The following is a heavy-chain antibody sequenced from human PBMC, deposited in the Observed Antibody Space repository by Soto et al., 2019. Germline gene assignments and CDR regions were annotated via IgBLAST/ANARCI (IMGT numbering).Heavy chain of an antibody. CDR1: GFTFSSYS. Sequence: QVQLVESGGGVVQSGGSLRLSCAASGFTFSSYSMHWVRQAPGKGLEWVAVRSYDVNTKYYADSVKGRFTVSRDNSKNTLYLQMDSLRPDDTALFFCARKPRGNNTIDYWGQGTLVTVSS. J-gene: IGHJ4*02. D-gene: IGHD3-16*01. V-gene: IGHV3-30*03. CDR2: RSYDVNTK. CDR3: ARKPRGNNTIDY.